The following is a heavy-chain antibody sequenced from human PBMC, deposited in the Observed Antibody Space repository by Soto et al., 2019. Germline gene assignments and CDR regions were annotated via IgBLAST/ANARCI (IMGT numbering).Heavy chain of an antibody. J-gene: IGHJ6*03. CDR2: FDPEDGET. CDR1: GYTLNELS. CDR3: ATRGLGELSSLSYYYYLAV. Sequence: ASVKVSCKVSGYTLNELSMHWVGQAPGKGLDWMGGFDPEDGETIYAQKFQGRVTMTEDTSTDTAYMELSSLRSEDTAVYYCATRGLGELSSLSYYYYLAVWGKGSTVTVSS. D-gene: IGHD3-16*02. V-gene: IGHV1-24*01.